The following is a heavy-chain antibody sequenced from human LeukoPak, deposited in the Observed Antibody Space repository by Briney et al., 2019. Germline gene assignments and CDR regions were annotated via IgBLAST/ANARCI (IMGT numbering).Heavy chain of an antibody. V-gene: IGHV4-39*01. CDR2: IYYTGST. CDR3: ARYSRAYYYDFDS. J-gene: IGHJ4*02. CDR1: GGSVSSSNYY. D-gene: IGHD3-22*01. Sequence: PSETLSLTCGVLGGSVSSSNYYWGWIRQPPGRGLEWIGSIYYTGSTHYNPSLKSRVTISVDSSKNQFSLRLSSVTAADTAIYYCARYSRAYYYDFDSWGQGTLVTVSS.